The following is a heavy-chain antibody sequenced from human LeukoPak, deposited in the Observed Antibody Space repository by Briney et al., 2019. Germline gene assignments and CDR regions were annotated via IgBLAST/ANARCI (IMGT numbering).Heavy chain of an antibody. Sequence: GGSLRLSCAASGITFSSYSMNWVRQAPGKGLEWVSYISSSSSTIYYADSVKGRFTISRDNAKNSLYLQMNSLRAEDTAVYYCARVGPVLRYSDWLGDYGMDVWGQGTTVTVSS. V-gene: IGHV3-48*04. CDR3: ARVGPVLRYSDWLGDYGMDV. CDR1: GITFSSYS. J-gene: IGHJ6*02. D-gene: IGHD3-9*01. CDR2: ISSSSSTI.